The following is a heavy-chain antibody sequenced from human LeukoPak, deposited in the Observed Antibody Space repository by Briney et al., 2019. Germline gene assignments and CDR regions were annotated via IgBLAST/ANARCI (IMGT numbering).Heavy chain of an antibody. Sequence: GGSLRLSCAASGFTFSSYAMRWVRQAPGKGLEWVSSVRGSGGSTYSADSVKGRFTISRDNSKNTLYLQMNSLRAEDTAIYYCAKPRAVGVNAFFDYWGQGTLVTVSS. CDR3: AKPRAVGVNAFFDY. CDR2: VRGSGGST. J-gene: IGHJ4*02. V-gene: IGHV3-23*01. CDR1: GFTFSSYA.